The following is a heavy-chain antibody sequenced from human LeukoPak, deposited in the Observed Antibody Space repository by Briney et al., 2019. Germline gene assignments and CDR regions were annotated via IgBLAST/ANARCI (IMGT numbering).Heavy chain of an antibody. J-gene: IGHJ5*02. CDR2: INPNSGGT. D-gene: IGHD3-10*01. CDR3: ARDAWFGELSYLFDP. Sequence: ASVKVSCKASGYTLTGYYMHWVRQAPGQGLEWMGWINPNSGGTNYAQKFQGRVTMTRDTSISTAYMELSRLRSDDTAVYYCARDAWFGELSYLFDPWGQGTLVTVSS. V-gene: IGHV1-2*02. CDR1: GYTLTGYY.